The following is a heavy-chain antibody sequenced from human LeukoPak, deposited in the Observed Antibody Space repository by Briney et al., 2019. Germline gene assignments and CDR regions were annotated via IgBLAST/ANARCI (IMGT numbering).Heavy chain of an antibody. D-gene: IGHD2-15*01. CDR3: AKVGCSGGSCYSSRYYYYGMDV. CDR2: ISGSGGRT. CDR1: GFTFSSYA. Sequence: GGSLRLSCAASGFTFSSYAMSWVRQAPGKGLEWVSAISGSGGRTYYADSVKGRFTISRDNSKNTLYLQMNRLRAEDTAVYYCAKVGCSGGSCYSSRYYYYGMDVWGQGTTVTVSS. V-gene: IGHV3-23*01. J-gene: IGHJ6*02.